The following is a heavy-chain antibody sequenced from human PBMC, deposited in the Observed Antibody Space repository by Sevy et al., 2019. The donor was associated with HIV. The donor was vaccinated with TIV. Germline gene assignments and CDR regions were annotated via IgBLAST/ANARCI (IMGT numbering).Heavy chain of an antibody. J-gene: IGHJ4*02. CDR2: IYYSGST. CDR3: ARDGSRPSGYFDY. Sequence: SETLSLTCTVSGGSISSYYWSWIRQPPGKGLEWIGYIYYSGSTNYSPSLKSRVTISVDTSKNQFSLKLSSVTAADTAVYYCARDGSRPSGYFDYWGQGTLVTVSS. D-gene: IGHD6-13*01. CDR1: GGSISSYY. V-gene: IGHV4-59*13.